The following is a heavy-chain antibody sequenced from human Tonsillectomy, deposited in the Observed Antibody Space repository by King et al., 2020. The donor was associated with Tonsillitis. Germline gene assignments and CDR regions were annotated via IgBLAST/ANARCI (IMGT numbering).Heavy chain of an antibody. V-gene: IGHV4-59*01. D-gene: IGHD6-19*01. CDR3: ARSSGWYFDY. CDR1: GCSISSYY. J-gene: IGHJ4*02. CDR2: IYYRGIT. Sequence: VQLQESGPGLVKPSETLSLTCTVSGCSISSYYWSWIRQPPGKGLEWIWYIYYRGITNYNPSLKRRVTISVDTSKNQFSLKLSSVTAADTAVYYCARSSGWYFDYWGQGTLVTVSS.